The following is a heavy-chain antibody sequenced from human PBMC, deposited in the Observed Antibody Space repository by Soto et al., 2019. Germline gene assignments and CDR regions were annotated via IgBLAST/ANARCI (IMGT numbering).Heavy chain of an antibody. D-gene: IGHD1-1*01. CDR3: ARGNRNWFDP. J-gene: IGHJ5*02. V-gene: IGHV4-38-2*02. Sequence: LSLTCTVSGYSISSGYYWGWIRQPPGKGLEWIGSIYHSGSTYFNPSLKSRVTISVDTSKNQFSLKLSSVTAADTAVYYCARGNRNWFDPWGQGTLVTVSS. CDR1: GYSISSGYY. CDR2: IYHSGST.